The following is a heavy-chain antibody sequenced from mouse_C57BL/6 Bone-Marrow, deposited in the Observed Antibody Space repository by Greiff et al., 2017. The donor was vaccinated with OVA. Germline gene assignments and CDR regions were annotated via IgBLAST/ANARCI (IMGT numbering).Heavy chain of an antibody. CDR1: GYTFTSYW. D-gene: IGHD2-5*01. Sequence: VQLQQSGAELVKPGASVKLSCKASGYTFTSYWMHWVKQRPGQGLEWIGMIHPNSGSTNYNEKFKSKATLTVDKSSSTAYMQLSSLTSEDSAVYYCARWGYSNYVDYWGQGTTLTVSS. V-gene: IGHV1-64*01. CDR2: IHPNSGST. CDR3: ARWGYSNYVDY. J-gene: IGHJ2*01.